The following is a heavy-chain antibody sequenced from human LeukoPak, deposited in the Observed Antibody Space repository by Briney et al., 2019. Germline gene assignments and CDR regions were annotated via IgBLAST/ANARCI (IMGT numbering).Heavy chain of an antibody. J-gene: IGHJ3*02. CDR1: GGSISSYY. CDR2: IYSSGST. V-gene: IGHV4-59*01. Sequence: PSETLSLTCTVSGGSISSYYWSWIRQPPGKGLEWIGYIYSSGSTNYNPSLKSRVTISVDTSKNHFSLKLSSVTAADTAVYCCARGEAALPEAFDIWGQGTMVTVSS. D-gene: IGHD6-6*01. CDR3: ARGEAALPEAFDI.